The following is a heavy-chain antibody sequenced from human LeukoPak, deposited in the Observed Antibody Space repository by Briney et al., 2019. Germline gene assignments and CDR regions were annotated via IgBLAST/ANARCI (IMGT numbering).Heavy chain of an antibody. V-gene: IGHV4-59*08. CDR3: ARHQWDPYNWFDP. J-gene: IGHJ5*02. D-gene: IGHD1-26*01. CDR2: IYYSGST. Sequence: SETLSLTCTVSGGSISSYYWSWIRQPPGKGLEWIGYIYYSGSTNYNPPLKSRVTISVETSKNQFSLKLSSVTAAETAVYYCARHQWDPYNWFDPWGQGTLVTVSS. CDR1: GGSISSYY.